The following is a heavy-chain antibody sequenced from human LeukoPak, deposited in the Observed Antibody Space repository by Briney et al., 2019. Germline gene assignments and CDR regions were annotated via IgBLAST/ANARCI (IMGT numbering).Heavy chain of an antibody. V-gene: IGHV3-66*01. D-gene: IGHD6-19*01. Sequence: GSLRLSCAASGFTVSSNYMSWVRQAPGKGLEWVSVIYSGGSTYYADSVKGRFTISRDNSKNTLYLQMNSLRAEDTAVYYCARYTVADPYYFDYWGQGTLVTVSS. CDR1: GFTVSSNY. J-gene: IGHJ4*02. CDR2: IYSGGST. CDR3: ARYTVADPYYFDY.